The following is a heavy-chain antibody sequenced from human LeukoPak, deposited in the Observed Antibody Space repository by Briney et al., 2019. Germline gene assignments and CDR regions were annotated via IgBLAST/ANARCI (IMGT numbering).Heavy chain of an antibody. CDR2: IYYSGST. V-gene: IGHV4-39*01. D-gene: IGHD6-19*01. CDR3: VTALTRDSSGWYVIDY. Sequence: PSETLSLTCTVSGGPTSTSSTHWGWVRQPPGKGLEWIRSIYYSGSTYYSPSLKRPVTISVDTSKYQFSLWLTSVTAADTAVYYCVTALTRDSSGWYVIDYWGQGTLVTVSS. CDR1: GGPTSTSSTH. J-gene: IGHJ4*02.